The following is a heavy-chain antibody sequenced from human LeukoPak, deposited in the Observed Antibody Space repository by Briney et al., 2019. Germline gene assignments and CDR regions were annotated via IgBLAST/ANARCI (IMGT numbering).Heavy chain of an antibody. D-gene: IGHD3-22*01. CDR1: GFTFSSYG. J-gene: IGHJ4*02. V-gene: IGHV3-30*02. Sequence: GGSLRLSCAASGFTFSSYGMRWVRQAPGKGLEWVAFIRYDGSNKYYADSVKGRFTISRDNSKNTLYLQMNSLRAEDTAVYYCAKNRCYYDSSGYHDYWGQGTLVTVSS. CDR3: AKNRCYYDSSGYHDY. CDR2: IRYDGSNK.